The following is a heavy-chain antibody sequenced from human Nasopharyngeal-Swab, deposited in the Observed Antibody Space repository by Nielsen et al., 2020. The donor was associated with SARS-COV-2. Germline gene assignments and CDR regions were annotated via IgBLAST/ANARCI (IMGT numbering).Heavy chain of an antibody. CDR2: ISYDGSNK. CDR1: GFTFSSYA. CDR3: ARAPWSRFFGTRVF. J-gene: IGHJ4*02. D-gene: IGHD3-3*01. Sequence: GESLKISCAASGFTFSSYAMHWVRQAPGKGLEWVAVISYDGSNKYYADSVKGRFTISRDNSKNTLYLQMNSLRVEDTAVYYCARAPWSRFFGTRVFWGQGTLVTVSS. V-gene: IGHV3-30-3*01.